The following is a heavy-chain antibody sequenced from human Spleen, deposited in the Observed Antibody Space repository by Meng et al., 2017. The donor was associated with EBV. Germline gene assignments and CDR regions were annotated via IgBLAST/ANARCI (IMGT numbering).Heavy chain of an antibody. CDR1: GTTFSNSW. J-gene: IGHJ4*02. CDR3: TSEAPRPNLRAY. CDR2: ISSDGRRI. Sequence: EAQLVESGGGLVQPGGSLRLSCAASGTTFSNSWMHWVRQAPGKGLGWVSYISSDGRRIDYADSVKGRFSISRDNAKNTVYLQMNSLRAEDTAVYFCTSEAPRPNLRAYWGQGSLVTVSS. V-gene: IGHV3-74*01.